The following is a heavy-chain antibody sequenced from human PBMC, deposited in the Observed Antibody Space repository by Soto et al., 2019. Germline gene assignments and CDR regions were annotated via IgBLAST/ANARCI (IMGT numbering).Heavy chain of an antibody. Sequence: GGSLRLSCAASGFTFSSSEMYWVRQAPGKGLEWVSYIHPGGQIIFYADSVKGRFTISRDNAKNSVYLQMNNLRAEDTAVYYCARRGSSWGQGTRVTVSS. CDR1: GFTFSSSE. D-gene: IGHD2-2*01. CDR3: ARRGSS. V-gene: IGHV3-48*03. J-gene: IGHJ3*01. CDR2: IHPGGQII.